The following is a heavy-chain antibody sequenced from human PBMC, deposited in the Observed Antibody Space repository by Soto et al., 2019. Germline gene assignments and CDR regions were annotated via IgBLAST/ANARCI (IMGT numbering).Heavy chain of an antibody. Sequence: PSETLSLTCSVSGGSIGSNSYYWAWIRQPPGKGLEWIGTLYYSGTTYSTASLKSRVSISVDTSKNQFSLKLTSVTAADTAVYHCATSPPTDPLLGTPRDWFDPWGQGTLVTVS. J-gene: IGHJ5*02. CDR2: LYYSGTT. D-gene: IGHD1-1*01. CDR3: ATSPPTDPLLGTPRDWFDP. CDR1: GGSIGSNSYY. V-gene: IGHV4-39*01.